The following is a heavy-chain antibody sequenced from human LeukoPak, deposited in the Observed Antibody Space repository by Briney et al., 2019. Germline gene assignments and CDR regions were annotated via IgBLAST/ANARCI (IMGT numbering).Heavy chain of an antibody. J-gene: IGHJ2*01. Sequence: SQTLSLICAISGDSVSSNSASWTWIRQSPSRGLEWLGRTYYRSKWYNEYAVSVKSRLTINPDTSKNQFSLQLNSVTPDDTAVYYCARAQGYLDLWGRGTLVTVSS. CDR1: GDSVSSNSAS. V-gene: IGHV6-1*01. CDR2: TYYRSKWYN. CDR3: ARAQGYLDL.